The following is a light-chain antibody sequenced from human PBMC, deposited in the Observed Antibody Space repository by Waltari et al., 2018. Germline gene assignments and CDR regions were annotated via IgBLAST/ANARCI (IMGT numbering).Light chain of an antibody. Sequence: DIQLTQSPSFLSASVGDRVTITCRASQGIRNYLAWYQQKPGKAPKLLIYAASTLQSGVPSRFSGSGSGTEFTLTISSLQPEAFATYYCQQLNSYPPYSFGQGTKLGIK. V-gene: IGKV1-9*01. CDR1: QGIRNY. CDR3: QQLNSYPPYS. J-gene: IGKJ2*03. CDR2: AAS.